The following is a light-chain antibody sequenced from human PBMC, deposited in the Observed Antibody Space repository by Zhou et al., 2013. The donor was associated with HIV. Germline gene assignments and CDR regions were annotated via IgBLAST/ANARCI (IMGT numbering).Light chain of an antibody. J-gene: IGKJ4*01. V-gene: IGKV1-39*01. CDR1: QTIATY. CDR3: QQSYTTPET. CDR2: TAS. Sequence: DVQMTQSPPSLSASVGDRVTITCRASQTIATYLNWYQQRPGKAPKLLIYTASNLQSGVPSRFSGSGYGTDFTLTISSLQPEDFANYYCQQSYTTPETFGGGPRWRSN.